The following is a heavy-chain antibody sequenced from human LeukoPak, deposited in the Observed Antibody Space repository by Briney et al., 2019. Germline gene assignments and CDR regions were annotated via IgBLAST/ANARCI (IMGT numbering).Heavy chain of an antibody. D-gene: IGHD3-3*01. V-gene: IGHV1-2*02. CDR1: GYTFTGYY. J-gene: IGHJ3*02. CDR2: INPNSGGT. Sequence: VSVKVSCKASGYTFTGYYMHWVRQAPGQGLEWMGWINPNSGGTNYAQKFQGRVTMTRDTSISTAYMELSRLRSDDTAVYYCARVESGIARGAFDIWGQGTMVTVSS. CDR3: ARVESGIARGAFDI.